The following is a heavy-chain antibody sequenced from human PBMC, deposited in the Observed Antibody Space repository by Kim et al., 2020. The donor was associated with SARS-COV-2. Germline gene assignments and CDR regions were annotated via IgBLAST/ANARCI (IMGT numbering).Heavy chain of an antibody. CDR1: GDSVSSNSAA. CDR3: ARVGRSGIAVAGGLAFDI. D-gene: IGHD6-19*01. V-gene: IGHV6-1*01. J-gene: IGHJ3*02. Sequence: SQTLSLTCAISGDSVSSNSAAWNWIRQSPSRGLEWLGRTYYRSKWYNDYAVSVKSRITINPDTSKNQFSLQLNSVTPEDTAVYYCARVGRSGIAVAGGLAFDIWGQGTMVTVSA. CDR2: TYYRSKWYN.